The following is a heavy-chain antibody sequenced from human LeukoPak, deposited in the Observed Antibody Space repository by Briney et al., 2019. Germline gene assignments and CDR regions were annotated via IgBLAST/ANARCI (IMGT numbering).Heavy chain of an antibody. Sequence: MAGGSLRLSCAVSGFTFSDYYMSWIRQAPGKGLEWLSYISGTGEIVYYADSVKGRFSIFRDNSKNTLYLQMNSLRAEDTAVYYCAREGSNSGYDWGVYYYYMDVWGKGTTVTVSS. CDR2: ISGTGEIV. CDR1: GFTFSDYY. D-gene: IGHD5-12*01. V-gene: IGHV3-11*04. J-gene: IGHJ6*03. CDR3: AREGSNSGYDWGVYYYYMDV.